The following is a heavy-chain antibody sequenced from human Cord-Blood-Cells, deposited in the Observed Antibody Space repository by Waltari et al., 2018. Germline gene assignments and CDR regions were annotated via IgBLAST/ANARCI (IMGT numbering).Heavy chain of an antibody. J-gene: IGHJ3*02. V-gene: IGHV4-34*01. CDR3: ARADMTTVSFDI. CDR2: INHSGST. Sequence: DGLEWIGEINHSGSTNYKPSLKSRVTISVDTSKNQFSLKLSSVTAADTAVYYCARADMTTVSFDIWGQGTMVTDSS. D-gene: IGHD4-17*01.